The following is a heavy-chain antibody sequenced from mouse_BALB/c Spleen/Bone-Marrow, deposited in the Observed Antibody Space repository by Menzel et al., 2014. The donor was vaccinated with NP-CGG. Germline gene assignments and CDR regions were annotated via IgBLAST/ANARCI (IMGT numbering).Heavy chain of an antibody. J-gene: IGHJ2*01. D-gene: IGHD2-14*01. Sequence: EVKPQESGGGLVQPGGSLTLSCAASGFTFSSYGMSWVRQTPDKRLELVAIIHSYGTSTYYPDSVKGRFTISRDNAKNTLFLQMSSLKSEDTAIYYCARKVRRDVIFDFWGQGTTLTVSS. V-gene: IGHV5-6-3*01. CDR2: IHSYGTST. CDR3: ARKVRRDVIFDF. CDR1: GFTFSSYG.